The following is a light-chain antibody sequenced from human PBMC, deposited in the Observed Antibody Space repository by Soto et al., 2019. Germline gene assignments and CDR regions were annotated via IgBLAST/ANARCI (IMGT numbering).Light chain of an antibody. Sequence: QSVLTQPPSVSGAPGQRVTISCTGSSSNIGAGYDVHWYQQLPGTAPKLLIYGNSNRPSGVPDRFSGSKSGTSASLAITGLQAEDEADYYCQYYDSSLSGRVFGTGTKVTVL. CDR3: QYYDSSLSGRV. J-gene: IGLJ1*01. CDR1: SSNIGAGYD. V-gene: IGLV1-40*01. CDR2: GNS.